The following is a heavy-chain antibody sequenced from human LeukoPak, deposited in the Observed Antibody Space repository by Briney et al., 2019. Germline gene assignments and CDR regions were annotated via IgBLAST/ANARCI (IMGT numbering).Heavy chain of an antibody. CDR3: ARLTVTDVWWYFDL. CDR2: IYPGDSDT. V-gene: IGHV5-51*01. D-gene: IGHD4-17*01. Sequence: GESLKISCKGSGYSFTSSWIGWVRQMPGKGLEWMGIIYPGDSDTRYSPSFQGQVTISVDKYISTAYLQWSSLKASDTAMYYCARLTVTDVWWYFDLWGRGTLVTVSS. CDR1: GYSFTSSW. J-gene: IGHJ2*01.